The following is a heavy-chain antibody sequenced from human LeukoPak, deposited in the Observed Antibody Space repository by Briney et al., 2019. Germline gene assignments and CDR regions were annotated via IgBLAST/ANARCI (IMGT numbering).Heavy chain of an antibody. J-gene: IGHJ4*02. Sequence: GGSLRLSCAASGFTVSSNYMSWVRQAPGKGLEWVSVIYSGGSTYYADSVKGRFTISRDISKNTLYLEMSSLRVEDTAVYYCAKDVFLWFGELGPFDYWGQGTLVTVSS. V-gene: IGHV3-53*01. CDR1: GFTVSSNY. CDR2: IYSGGST. D-gene: IGHD3-10*01. CDR3: AKDVFLWFGELGPFDY.